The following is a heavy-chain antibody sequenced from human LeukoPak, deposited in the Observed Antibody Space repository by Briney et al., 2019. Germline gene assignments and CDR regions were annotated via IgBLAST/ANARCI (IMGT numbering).Heavy chain of an antibody. J-gene: IGHJ4*02. V-gene: IGHV4-34*01. CDR3: ARQWSSGWSSSIDS. D-gene: IGHD6-19*01. CDR1: GRSFTAYY. Sequence: SETLSLTCAVYGRSFTAYYWSWIRQPPGKGLEWIGEITHTGNTNYNPSLKSRVTISLDTSRNQFSLKVTSVTAADTAVYYCARQWSSGWSSSIDSWGQGTLVTVSS. CDR2: ITHTGNT.